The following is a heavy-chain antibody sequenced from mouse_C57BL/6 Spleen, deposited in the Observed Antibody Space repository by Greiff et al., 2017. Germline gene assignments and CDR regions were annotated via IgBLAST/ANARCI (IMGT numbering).Heavy chain of an antibody. CDR3: TRRGGDY. Sequence: LVESGAELVRPGASVTLSCKASGYTFTDYEMHWVQQTPVHGLEWIGAIDPETGGTAYNQKFKGKAILTADKSSSTAYMELRSLTSEDSAVYYCTRRGGDYWGQGTTLTVSS. CDR2: IDPETGGT. J-gene: IGHJ2*01. CDR1: GYTFTDYE. V-gene: IGHV1-15*01.